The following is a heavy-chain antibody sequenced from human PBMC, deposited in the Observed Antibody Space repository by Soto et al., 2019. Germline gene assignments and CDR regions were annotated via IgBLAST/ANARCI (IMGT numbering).Heavy chain of an antibody. CDR1: GFIFRDFY. Sequence: KARGSLRLSCAPSGFIFRDFYMSWIRQVPGKGLEWLSKISSSSSSTDYADSVKGRFTISRDNAKNSLYLQMSSLRAEDTAVYYCARDRGGGSIFGGHYGMDVWGQGTTVTVSS. D-gene: IGHD3-3*01. J-gene: IGHJ6*02. CDR3: ARDRGGGSIFGGHYGMDV. V-gene: IGHV3-11*06. CDR2: ISSSSSST.